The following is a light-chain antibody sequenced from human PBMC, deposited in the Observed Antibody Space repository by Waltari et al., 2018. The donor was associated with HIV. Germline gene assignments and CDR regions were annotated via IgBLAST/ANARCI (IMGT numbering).Light chain of an antibody. V-gene: IGKV3-20*01. CDR1: QPLISDY. CDR2: SAS. J-gene: IGKJ4*02. CDR3: QHTCGT. Sequence: VLTPSSGPLSLSPGERAPLSCRASQPLISDYLAWYQQKPGQAPRLPDHSASTRATGVPYRFDGGRWGTDFTRTSARLEPEDAAMCCWQHTCGTFGRRISVEI.